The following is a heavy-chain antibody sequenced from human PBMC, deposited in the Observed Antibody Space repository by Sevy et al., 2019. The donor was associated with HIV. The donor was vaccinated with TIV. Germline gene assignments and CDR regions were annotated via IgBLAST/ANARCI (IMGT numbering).Heavy chain of an antibody. V-gene: IGHV4-38-2*01. J-gene: IGHJ4*02. CDR1: GYSISSGYY. CDR2: IYHSGST. D-gene: IGHD2-15*01. CDR3: ARGSHSDY. Sequence: SETLSLTCAVSGYSISSGYYWGWIRQPPGKGLEWIGSIYHSGSTYYNPSLKGRVTISVDTSKNQFSLKLSSVTAADTAVYYCARGSHSDYWGQGTLVTVSS.